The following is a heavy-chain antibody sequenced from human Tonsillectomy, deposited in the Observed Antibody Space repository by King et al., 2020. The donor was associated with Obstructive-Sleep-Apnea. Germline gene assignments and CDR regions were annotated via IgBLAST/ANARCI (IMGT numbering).Heavy chain of an antibody. CDR1: GYSFPNYW. J-gene: IGHJ3*02. CDR3: ARFDGSYGVPFDI. CDR2: IYPGDSDT. V-gene: IGHV5-51*01. D-gene: IGHD3-16*01. Sequence: QLVQSGAEVKKPGECLKISCQGSGYSFPNYWIGWVGQMPGKVLEWMVIIYPGDSDTRYSPSFQGEVTISSAKSLSTAYLQWSSLRSSDTAMYYCARFDGSYGVPFDIWGQGTMVTVSS.